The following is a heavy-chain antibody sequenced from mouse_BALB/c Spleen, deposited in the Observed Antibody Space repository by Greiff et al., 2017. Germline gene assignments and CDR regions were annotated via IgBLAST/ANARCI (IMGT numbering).Heavy chain of an antibody. CDR2: IWAGGST. D-gene: IGHD2-3*01. V-gene: IGHV2-9*02. J-gene: IGHJ3*01. CDR3: ATYDGYYEGFAY. Sequence: VQRVESGPGLVAPSQSLSITCTVSGFSLTSYGVHWVRQPPGKGLEWLGVIWAGGSTNYNSALMSRLSISKDNSKSQVFLKMNSLQTDDTAMYYCATYDGYYEGFAYWGQGTLVTVSA. CDR1: GFSLTSYG.